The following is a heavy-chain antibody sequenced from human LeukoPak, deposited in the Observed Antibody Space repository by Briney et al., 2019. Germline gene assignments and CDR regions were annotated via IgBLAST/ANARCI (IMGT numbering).Heavy chain of an antibody. CDR1: GDSVSSNSAA. Sequence: SQTLSLTCAISGDSVSSNSAAWNWIRQSPSRGLEWLGRTYYRSKWYYDYAVAVKSRISINPNTSKNQFSLQLSSVTPEDTAVYYCARDPVGGSTIFDYWGQGTLVTVSS. V-gene: IGHV6-1*01. D-gene: IGHD1-26*01. CDR2: TYYRSKWYY. J-gene: IGHJ4*02. CDR3: ARDPVGGSTIFDY.